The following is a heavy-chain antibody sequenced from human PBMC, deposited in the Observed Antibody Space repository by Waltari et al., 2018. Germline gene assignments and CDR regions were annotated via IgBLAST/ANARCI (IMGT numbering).Heavy chain of an antibody. D-gene: IGHD6-19*01. J-gene: IGHJ3*01. V-gene: IGHV1-69-2*01. CDR2: VHPEDGET. CDR3: LKPHVAVPGVDAFDV. CDR1: GFTFTDYY. Sequence: DVQLVQSGAEVKKPGATVKISCKISGFTFTDYYIHWVQQAPGKGLKWVGRVHPEDGETVYAGNFQGIVTITADTLTDTAFMEVDTLRSEDTAAYYCLKPHVAVPGVDAFDVWGPGTLVTVSS.